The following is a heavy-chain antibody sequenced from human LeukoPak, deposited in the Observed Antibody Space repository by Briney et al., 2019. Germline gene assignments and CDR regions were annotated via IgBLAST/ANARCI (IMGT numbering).Heavy chain of an antibody. V-gene: IGHV3-53*01. J-gene: IGHJ4*02. CDR1: GFTVSSNY. D-gene: IGHD3-22*01. CDR2: FYSDGST. Sequence: GGSLRFSCAASGFTVSSNYINWVRRAPGKGLEWVSAFYSDGSTYYAESVKGRFTLSRDNSKNTLYLQMNSLKAPDTAVYYFTRATYYYDSSGYGDFYFDDWGQGTLVTVSS. CDR3: TRATYYYDSSGYGDFYFDD.